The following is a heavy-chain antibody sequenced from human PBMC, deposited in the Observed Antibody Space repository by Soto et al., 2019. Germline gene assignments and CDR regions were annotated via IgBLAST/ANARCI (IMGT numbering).Heavy chain of an antibody. D-gene: IGHD6-25*01. CDR3: AREGRLGSGFDY. V-gene: IGHV3-30-3*01. J-gene: IGHJ4*02. Sequence: QVPVVESGGGVVQPGRSLRLSCAASGFTFSSYAIHWVRQAPGKGLEWVAVISYDGSNKYYAASVKGRFTISRDNSKNTLYLQMNSLRAKDTAVYYCAREGRLGSGFDYWGQGTLVTVSS. CDR2: ISYDGSNK. CDR1: GFTFSSYA.